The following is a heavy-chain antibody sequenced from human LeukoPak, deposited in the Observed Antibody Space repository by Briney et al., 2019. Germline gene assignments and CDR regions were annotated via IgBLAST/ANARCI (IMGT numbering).Heavy chain of an antibody. CDR2: IIGSVGST. V-gene: IGHV3-23*01. CDR1: GFTFSSYS. Sequence: GGSLRLSCAASGFTFSSYSMSWVRQAPGKGLEWVSAIIGSVGSTYYADSVKGRFTISRDNSKNTLYLQMNSLRAEDTAVYYCASSASYYYDSSGYYYVASYFDYWGQGTLVTVSS. CDR3: ASSASYYYDSSGYYYVASYFDY. D-gene: IGHD3-22*01. J-gene: IGHJ4*02.